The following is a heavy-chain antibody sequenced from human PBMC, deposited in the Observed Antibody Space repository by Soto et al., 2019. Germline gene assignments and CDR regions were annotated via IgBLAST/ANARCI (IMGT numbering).Heavy chain of an antibody. CDR1: GGSISSGGYS. V-gene: IGHV4-30-2*01. Sequence: RSLTCAVSGGSISSGGYSWSWIRQPPGKGLEWIGYIYHSGSTYYNPSLKSRVTISVDRSKNQFSLKLSSVTAADTAVYYCARVGEYCSGGSCPNWFDPWGQGTLVTVSS. CDR2: IYHSGST. J-gene: IGHJ5*02. D-gene: IGHD2-15*01. CDR3: ARVGEYCSGGSCPNWFDP.